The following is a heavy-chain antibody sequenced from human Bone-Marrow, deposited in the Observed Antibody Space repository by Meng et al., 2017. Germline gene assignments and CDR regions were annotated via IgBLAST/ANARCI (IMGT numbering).Heavy chain of an antibody. CDR1: GFKFSSYG. D-gene: IGHD1-20*01. V-gene: IGHV3-33*01. CDR2: IWYDGSKK. Sequence: QVQLVEYGRGVVQPGRSLKLSCAVSGFKFSSYGMHWVRQAPGKGLEWVAVIWYDGSKKYYADSVKGRFTISRDDSKNTLFLQMNTLTAEDTAVYFCARGGLTGLTHWGQGTLVTVSS. J-gene: IGHJ4*02. CDR3: ARGGLTGLTH.